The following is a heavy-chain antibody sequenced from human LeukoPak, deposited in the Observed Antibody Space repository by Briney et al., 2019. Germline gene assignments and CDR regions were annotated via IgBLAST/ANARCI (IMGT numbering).Heavy chain of an antibody. CDR2: IYYSGST. Sequence: SETLSLTCTVSGGSISSHYWSWIRQPPGKGLEWIGYIYYSGSTNYNPSLKSRVTISVDTSKNQFSLKLSSVTAADTAVYYCARLPGYCSSTSCHYYYGMDVWGQATTATVSS. D-gene: IGHD2-2*01. CDR3: ARLPGYCSSTSCHYYYGMDV. CDR1: GGSISSHY. V-gene: IGHV4-59*11. J-gene: IGHJ6*02.